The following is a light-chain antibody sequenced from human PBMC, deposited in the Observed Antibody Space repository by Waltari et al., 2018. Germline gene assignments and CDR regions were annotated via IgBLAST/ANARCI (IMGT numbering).Light chain of an antibody. CDR3: QQYESYWT. CDR1: QDINTW. Sequence: DIHMTQSPSTLSAAIGDTVHIPCRASQDINTWLACYQQRPGQAPNLLIYKASYLESGVPSRFSGSGSGTEFTLTISSLQPDDFATYFCQQYESYWTFGQGTKVEMK. CDR2: KAS. V-gene: IGKV1-5*03. J-gene: IGKJ1*01.